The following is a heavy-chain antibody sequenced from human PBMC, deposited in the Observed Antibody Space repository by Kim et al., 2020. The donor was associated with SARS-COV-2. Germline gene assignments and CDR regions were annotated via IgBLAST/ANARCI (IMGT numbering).Heavy chain of an antibody. CDR2: IKQDGSEK. V-gene: IGHV3-7*03. J-gene: IGHJ4*02. Sequence: GGSRRRSGAAAGGRGRSYWMSWVRQAPGKGLEWVANIKQDGSEKYYVDSVKGRFTISRDNAKNSLYLQMNSLRAEDTAVYYCARDHGYSYAFWGQGTLVTVSS. CDR1: GGRGRSYW. D-gene: IGHD5-18*01. CDR3: ARDHGYSYAF.